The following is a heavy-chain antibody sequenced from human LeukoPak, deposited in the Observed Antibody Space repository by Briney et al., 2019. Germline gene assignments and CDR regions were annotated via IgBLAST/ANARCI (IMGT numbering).Heavy chain of an antibody. Sequence: ASVKVSCKASGYTFTSYYIHWVRQAPGQGLEWMVIINPSGGSTNYAQKFQGRVTMTRDTSTSTVYMELSSLRSEDSAVYYCARWTTTYLDYWGQGTLVTVSS. V-gene: IGHV1-46*01. CDR2: INPSGGST. D-gene: IGHD4-11*01. CDR1: GYTFTSYY. CDR3: ARWTTTYLDY. J-gene: IGHJ4*02.